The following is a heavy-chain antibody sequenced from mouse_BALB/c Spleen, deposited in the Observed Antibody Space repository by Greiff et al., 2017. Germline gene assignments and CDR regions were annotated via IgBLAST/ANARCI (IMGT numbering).Heavy chain of an antibody. Sequence: VQLQQSGPELVKPGASVRISCKASGYTFTSYYIHWVKQRPGQGLEWIGWIYPGNVNTKYNEKFKGKATLTADKSSSTAYMQLSSLTSEDSAVYFCARSLLRYFDVWGAGTTVTVSS. J-gene: IGHJ1*01. CDR2: IYPGNVNT. V-gene: IGHV1S56*01. D-gene: IGHD2-1*01. CDR3: ARSLLRYFDV. CDR1: GYTFTSYY.